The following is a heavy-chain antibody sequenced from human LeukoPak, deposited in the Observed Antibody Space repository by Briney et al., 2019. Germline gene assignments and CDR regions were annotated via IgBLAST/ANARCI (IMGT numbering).Heavy chain of an antibody. D-gene: IGHD5-24*01. CDR2: IIPILGIA. V-gene: IGHV1-69*04. CDR3: ARPREAPHDGFFDY. J-gene: IGHJ4*02. Sequence: SVQVSCQASGGTFSSYAISWVRQAPGQGLEWMGRIIPILGIANYAQKFQGRVTITADKSTSTAYMELSSLRSEDTAVYYCARPREAPHDGFFDYWGQGTLVTVSS. CDR1: GGTFSSYA.